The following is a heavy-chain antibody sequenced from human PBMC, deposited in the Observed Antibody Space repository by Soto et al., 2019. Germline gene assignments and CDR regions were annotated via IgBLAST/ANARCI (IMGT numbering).Heavy chain of an antibody. CDR1: GGSISSYY. CDR2: INHSGST. D-gene: IGHD3-10*01. Sequence: SETLSLTCTVSGGSISSYYWSWIRQPPGKGLEWIGEINHSGSTNYNPSLKSRVTISVDTSKNQFSLKLSSVTAADTAVYYCASGVRGVSYHNWFDPWGQGTLVTVSS. CDR3: ASGVRGVSYHNWFDP. J-gene: IGHJ5*02. V-gene: IGHV4-34*01.